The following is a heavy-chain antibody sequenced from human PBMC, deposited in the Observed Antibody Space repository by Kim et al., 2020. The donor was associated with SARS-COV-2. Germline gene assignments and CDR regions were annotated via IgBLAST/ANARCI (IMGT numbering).Heavy chain of an antibody. V-gene: IGHV4-4*07. J-gene: IGHJ3*02. CDR2: IYTSGST. CDR3: ARHVREMATTGAVDGLDI. Sequence: SETLSLTCTVSGGSISSYYWSWIRQPAGKGLEWIGRIYTSGSTNYNPSLKSRVTISVDTSKRQLSLKLTSATAADTAVYYCARHVREMATTGAVDGLDIWGQETMVTVSS. CDR1: GGSISSYY. D-gene: IGHD5-12*01.